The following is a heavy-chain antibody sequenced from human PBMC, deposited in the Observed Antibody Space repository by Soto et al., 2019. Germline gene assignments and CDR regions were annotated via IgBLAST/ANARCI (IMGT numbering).Heavy chain of an antibody. CDR1: GFTFSSYA. V-gene: IGHV3-23*01. D-gene: IGHD6-19*01. CDR2: ISGSGGST. J-gene: IGHJ5*02. CDR3: AKDPRGWYGGNWFDP. Sequence: EVQLLESGGGLVQPGGSLRLSCAASGFTFSSYAMSWVRQAPGKGLEWVSAISGSGGSTYYADSVKGRFTISRDNSKNTLYLQMSSLRAEDTAVYYCAKDPRGWYGGNWFDPWGQGTLVTVSS.